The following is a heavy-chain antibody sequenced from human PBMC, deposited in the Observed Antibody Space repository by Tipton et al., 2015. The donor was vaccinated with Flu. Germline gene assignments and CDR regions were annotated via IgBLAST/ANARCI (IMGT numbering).Heavy chain of an antibody. CDR1: GGSMSPYS. CDR2: VYHTGDS. V-gene: IGHV4-4*07. Sequence: LRLSCTVSGGSMSPYSWSWIRQSADKGLEWIGHVYHTGDSDYNPSLQSRVSMSLDTPKNQFFLRLESVTAADTAVYYCARALSTGYELDHFGMDVWGQGTTVRVSS. CDR3: ARALSTGYELDHFGMDV. J-gene: IGHJ6*02. D-gene: IGHD2-2*03.